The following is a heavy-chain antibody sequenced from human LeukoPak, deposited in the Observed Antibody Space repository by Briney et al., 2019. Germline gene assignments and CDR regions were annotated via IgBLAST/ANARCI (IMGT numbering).Heavy chain of an antibody. V-gene: IGHV3-20*01. D-gene: IGHD3-10*01. CDR1: GFTFSDYG. CDR2: INCNGGST. J-gene: IGHJ5*02. Sequence: GGSLRLSCSASGFTFSDYGMSWVRQAPGKGLEWVSGINCNGGSTGYADSVKGRFTISRDNSKNSLYLQMNSLRAEDTALYHCARDEVVRGVNWFDPWGQGTLGTVSS. CDR3: ARDEVVRGVNWFDP.